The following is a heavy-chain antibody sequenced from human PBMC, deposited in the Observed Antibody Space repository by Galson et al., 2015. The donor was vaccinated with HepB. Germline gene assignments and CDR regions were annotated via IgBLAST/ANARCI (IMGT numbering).Heavy chain of an antibody. CDR3: ARATVLEDAFDI. CDR2: IYYSGST. V-gene: IGHV4-30-4*07. CDR1: GGSISSGGYS. J-gene: IGHJ3*02. Sequence: PLSLTCAVSGGSISSGGYSWSWIRQPPGKGLEWIGYIYYSGSTYYNPSLKSRVTISVDTSKNQFSLKLSSVTAADTAVYYCARATVLEDAFDIWGQGTMVTVSS. D-gene: IGHD3-3*01.